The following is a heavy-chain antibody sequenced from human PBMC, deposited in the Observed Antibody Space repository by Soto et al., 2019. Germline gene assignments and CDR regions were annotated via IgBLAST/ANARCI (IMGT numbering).Heavy chain of an antibody. D-gene: IGHD5-12*01. CDR1: GGTFSSYA. CDR2: IIPIFGTA. Sequence: SVKVSCKASGGTFSSYAISWVRQAPGQGLEWMGGIIPIFGTANYTQKFQGRVTITADKSTSTAYMELSSLRSEDTAVYYCARDRRGYHFDYWGQGTQVTVSS. V-gene: IGHV1-69*06. J-gene: IGHJ4*02. CDR3: ARDRRGYHFDY.